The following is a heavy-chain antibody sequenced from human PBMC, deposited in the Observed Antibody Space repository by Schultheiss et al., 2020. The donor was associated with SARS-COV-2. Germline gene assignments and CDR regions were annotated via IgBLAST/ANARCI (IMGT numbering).Heavy chain of an antibody. D-gene: IGHD3-3*01. CDR2: ISSSSSTI. CDR3: ARDRGYDFWSGYSYYYYYYMDV. J-gene: IGHJ6*03. V-gene: IGHV3-48*04. CDR1: GFTFTSYW. Sequence: GGSLRLSCAASGFTFTSYWMHWVRQVPGKGLEWVSSISSSSSTIYYADSVKGRFTISRDNAKNSLYLQMNSLRAEDTAVYYCARDRGYDFWSGYSYYYYYYMDVWGKGTTVTVSS.